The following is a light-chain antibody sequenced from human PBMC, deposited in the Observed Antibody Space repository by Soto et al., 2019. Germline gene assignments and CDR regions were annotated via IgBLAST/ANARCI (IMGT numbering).Light chain of an antibody. CDR1: ESVRSSH. V-gene: IGKV3-20*01. J-gene: IGKJ1*01. CDR3: QQYGSSPWT. Sequence: VLMQSPSPLSVSLGEGENLSFRSSESVRSSHLAWYQQKPGQAPTLLIYDASSRATGIPDRFSGSGSGTDFTLTISRLEPEDFAVYYCQQYGSSPWTFGQGTKVDIK. CDR2: DAS.